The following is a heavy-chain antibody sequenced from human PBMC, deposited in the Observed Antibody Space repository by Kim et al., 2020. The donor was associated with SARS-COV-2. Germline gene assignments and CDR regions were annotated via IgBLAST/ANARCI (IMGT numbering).Heavy chain of an antibody. Sequence: GGSLRLSCAASGFTFSSFAMHWVRQAPGKGLEWVAVIWYDGSNKDYADSVKGRFTIPRDTPKNTLYLQMNSLRAEDTAVYFCARDMVALAGAGAFD. D-gene: IGHD6-19*01. J-gene: IGHJ5*01. CDR2: IWYDGSNK. CDR1: GFTFSSFA. V-gene: IGHV3-33*01. CDR3: ARDMVALAGAGAFD.